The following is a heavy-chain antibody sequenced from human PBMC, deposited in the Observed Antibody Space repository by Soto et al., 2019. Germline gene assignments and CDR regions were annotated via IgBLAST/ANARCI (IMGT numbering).Heavy chain of an antibody. J-gene: IGHJ5*02. CDR2: FDPEDGET. D-gene: IGHD1-1*01. Sequence: APVKVSCKASGYTFTSYGISWVRQAPGKGLEWMGGFDPEDGETIYTQKFQGRVTMTEDTSTDTAYMELSSLRSEDTAVYYCATEAKTGGGWFDPSGEGTLVTVSS. V-gene: IGHV1-24*01. CDR1: GYTFTSYG. CDR3: ATEAKTGGGWFDP.